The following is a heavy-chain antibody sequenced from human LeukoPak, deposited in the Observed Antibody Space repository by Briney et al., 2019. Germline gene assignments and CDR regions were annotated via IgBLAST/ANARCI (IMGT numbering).Heavy chain of an antibody. CDR3: AKDLRANYYDSSGYFNYYYGMDV. CDR2: ISYDGSNK. CDR1: GFTFSSYA. D-gene: IGHD3-22*01. V-gene: IGHV3-30-3*01. J-gene: IGHJ6*02. Sequence: GGSLRLSCAASGFTFSSYAMHWVRQAPGKGLEWVAGISYDGSNKYYADSVKGRFTISRDNSKNTLYLQMNSLRAEDTAVYYCAKDLRANYYDSSGYFNYYYGMDVWGQGTTVTVSS.